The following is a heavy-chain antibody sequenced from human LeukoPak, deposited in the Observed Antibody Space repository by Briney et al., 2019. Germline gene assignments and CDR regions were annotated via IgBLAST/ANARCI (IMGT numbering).Heavy chain of an antibody. CDR1: GGSISSYY. V-gene: IGHV4-4*07. Sequence: SETLSLTCTVPGGSISSYYWSWIRQPAGKGLGWIGRIYTSGSTNYNPSLKSRVTMSVDTSKNQFSLKLSSVTAADTAVYYCARIIAAAGSNWFDPWGQGTLVTVSS. CDR2: IYTSGST. CDR3: ARIIAAAGSNWFDP. J-gene: IGHJ5*02. D-gene: IGHD6-13*01.